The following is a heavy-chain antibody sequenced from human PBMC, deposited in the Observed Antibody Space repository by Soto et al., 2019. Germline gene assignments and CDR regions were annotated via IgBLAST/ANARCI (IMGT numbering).Heavy chain of an antibody. CDR2: IYHSGST. CDR1: GGSISSGGYS. V-gene: IGHV4-30-2*01. J-gene: IGHJ5*02. Sequence: QLQLQESGSGLVKPSQTLSLTCAVSGGSISSGGYSWSWIRQPPGKGLECIGYIYHSGSTYYNPSLKSRVTISVDRSKNQFSLKLSSVTAADTAAYYCASRPSGSGFDPWGQGTLVTVSS. CDR3: ASRPSGSGFDP. D-gene: IGHD1-26*01.